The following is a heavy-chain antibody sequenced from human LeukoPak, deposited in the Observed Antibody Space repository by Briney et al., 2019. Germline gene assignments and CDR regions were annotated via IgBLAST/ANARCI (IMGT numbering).Heavy chain of an antibody. CDR3: AIDTSFSGSYPYCFDY. V-gene: IGHV4-39*07. J-gene: IGHJ4*02. D-gene: IGHD1-26*01. Sequence: SETLSLTCTVSGGSISSSSYYWGWIRQPPGKGLEWIGSIYYSGSTYYNPSLKSRVTISVDTSKNQFSLKLSSVTAADTAVYYCAIDTSFSGSYPYCFDYWGQGTLVTVSS. CDR1: GGSISSSSYY. CDR2: IYYSGST.